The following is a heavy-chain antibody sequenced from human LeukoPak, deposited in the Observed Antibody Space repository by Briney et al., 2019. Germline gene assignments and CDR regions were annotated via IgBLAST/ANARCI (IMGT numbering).Heavy chain of an antibody. J-gene: IGHJ4*02. Sequence: SETLSLTCAVYGVSLSGYYWSWIRQSPGKGLEWIGEINHGGSTNYNPSLKSRVIMSVDTSKNHFSLKLSSVTAADTAVYFCAREGRMSMGIEYWGQGTLVTVSS. CDR2: INHGGST. CDR3: AREGRMSMGIEY. V-gene: IGHV4-34*01. CDR1: GVSLSGYY. D-gene: IGHD4/OR15-4a*01.